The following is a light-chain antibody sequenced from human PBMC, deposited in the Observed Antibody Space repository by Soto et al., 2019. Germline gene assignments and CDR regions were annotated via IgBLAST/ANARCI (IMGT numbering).Light chain of an antibody. CDR3: QQYANWPLT. J-gene: IGKJ4*02. Sequence: EVVMTQSPATVSVSPGERTSLSCRASQSVGTNLGWYQQKPGQAPRLLISKTSTRATGVPARFSGSGSGTEFTLTISSLQSEDMAVYSWQQYANWPLTVGGGPNVDI. CDR2: KTS. CDR1: QSVGTN. V-gene: IGKV3-15*01.